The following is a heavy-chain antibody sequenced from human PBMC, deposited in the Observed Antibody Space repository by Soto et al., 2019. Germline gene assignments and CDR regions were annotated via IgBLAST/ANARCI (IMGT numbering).Heavy chain of an antibody. CDR3: AREGWYYGSGSFIRYYYYGMDV. V-gene: IGHV4-34*01. D-gene: IGHD3-10*01. CDR1: GGSFSGYY. CDR2: INHSGST. Sequence: QVQLQQWGAGLLKPSETLSLTCAVYGGSFSGYYWSWIRQPPGKGLEWIGEINHSGSTNYNPSLKHRVTISVDTSKNQFSLKLSSVTAADTAVYYCAREGWYYGSGSFIRYYYYGMDVWGQGTTVTVSS. J-gene: IGHJ6*02.